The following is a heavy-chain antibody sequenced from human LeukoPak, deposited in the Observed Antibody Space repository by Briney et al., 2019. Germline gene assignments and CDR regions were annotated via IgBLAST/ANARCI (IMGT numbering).Heavy chain of an antibody. D-gene: IGHD6-13*01. J-gene: IGHJ4*02. V-gene: IGHV3-21*01. CDR2: ISSSSSYI. Sequence: PGGSLRLSCAASGFTFSSYSMNWVRQAPGKGLEWVSSISSSSSYIYYADSVKGRFTISRDNAKNSLYLQMNSLRAEDTAVYYCAREDGSGSSWSPLHFDYWGQGTLVTVSS. CDR3: AREDGSGSSWSPLHFDY. CDR1: GFTFSSYS.